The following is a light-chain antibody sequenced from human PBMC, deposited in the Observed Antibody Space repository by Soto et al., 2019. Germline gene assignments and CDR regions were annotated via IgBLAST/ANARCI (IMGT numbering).Light chain of an antibody. J-gene: IGKJ1*01. CDR3: QQDYNLPWT. CDR2: GAS. Sequence: PGERVTLSCRASQGVSSSYLTWYQQKPGQAPRLLIYGASTRATSIPARFSGSGSGTDFTLTISSLQPEDFAVYYCQQDYNLPWTFGQGTKVDI. CDR1: QGVSSSY. V-gene: IGKV3D-7*01.